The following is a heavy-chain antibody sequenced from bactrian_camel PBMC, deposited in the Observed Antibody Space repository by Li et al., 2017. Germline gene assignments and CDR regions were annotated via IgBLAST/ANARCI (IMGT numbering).Heavy chain of an antibody. V-gene: IGHV3S9*01. CDR1: RYTFSAYC. CDR2: IEGDGST. J-gene: IGHJ4*01. D-gene: IGHD5*01. Sequence: QVQLVESGGGSVQAGGSLRLSCDASRYTFSAYCMGWSRQAPGKERGGVARIEGDGSTSYADSVKGRFTISKDNAKNTLYLQMNSLKTEDTAVYYCAATDGWVPSSLGQGTQVTVS.